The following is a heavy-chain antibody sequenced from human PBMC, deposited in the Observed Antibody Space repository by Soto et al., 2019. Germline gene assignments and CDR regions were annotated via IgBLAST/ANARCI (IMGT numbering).Heavy chain of an antibody. CDR3: ASMPSVILNSYGFVTPFDI. CDR2: IIPMFRTP. J-gene: IGHJ3*02. CDR1: GGTFSSYA. D-gene: IGHD2-2*01. V-gene: IGHV1-69*12. Sequence: QVQLVQSGAEVKKTGSSVKLSCKASGGTFSSYAFSWVRQAPRQGLEWMGGIIPMFRTPNYAQKFRDRVTITADESTTTLYMELTGLKSDDTARYFCASMPSVILNSYGFVTPFDIWGQGTMVTVSS.